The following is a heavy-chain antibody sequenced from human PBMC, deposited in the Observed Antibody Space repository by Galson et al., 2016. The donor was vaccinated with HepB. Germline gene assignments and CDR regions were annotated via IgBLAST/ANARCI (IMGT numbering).Heavy chain of an antibody. V-gene: IGHV3-21*01. D-gene: IGHD6-13*01. CDR1: GFTFSIYT. CDR2: ISSAGGYL. Sequence: SLRLSCAASGFTFSIYTMNWVRQAPGKGLEWVSSISSAGGYLYYADSVEGRFTISRDNAKKSLYLQMNSLRVEYTDGYYCARANMAAAGVDFDFWGQGTLVTVSS. J-gene: IGHJ4*02. CDR3: ARANMAAAGVDFDF.